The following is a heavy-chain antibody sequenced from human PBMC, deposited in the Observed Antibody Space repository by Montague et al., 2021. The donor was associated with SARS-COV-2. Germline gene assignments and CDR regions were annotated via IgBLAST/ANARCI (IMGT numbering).Heavy chain of an antibody. V-gene: IGHV4-34*01. CDR3: ARFAYRLLFIAPYYSMDV. Sequence: SETLSLTCAVYGGSFSGYYWSWIRQPPGKGLEWIGEISHSGGTNYNPSLKSRVTISIDTSKNQFSLKLSSVTAADTAVYYSARFAYRLLFIAPYYSMDVWGQGTTVTVSS. CDR2: ISHSGGT. D-gene: IGHD2-2*01. CDR1: GGSFSGYY. J-gene: IGHJ6*02.